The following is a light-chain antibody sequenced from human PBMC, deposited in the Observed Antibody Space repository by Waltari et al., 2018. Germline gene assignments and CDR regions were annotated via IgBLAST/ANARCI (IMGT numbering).Light chain of an antibody. CDR2: KVF. V-gene: IGKV2-30*02. CDR1: QSLVHSDGNTY. Sequence: DVVMTQSPLSLPITPGQPASISCRSSQSLVHSDGNTYLSWYQQKPGQPPRLLIYKVFNRDSGVPDRFSGSGAGTDFTLKISRVEAEDVGVYYGGQGTHWPRTFGQGTKVEIK. J-gene: IGKJ1*01. CDR3: GQGTHWPRT.